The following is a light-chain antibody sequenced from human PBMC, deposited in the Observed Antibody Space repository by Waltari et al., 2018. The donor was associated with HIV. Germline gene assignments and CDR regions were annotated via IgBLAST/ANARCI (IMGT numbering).Light chain of an antibody. CDR1: SSDIGPYHY. J-gene: IGLJ2*01. Sequence: QSALTQPASVSGFPGQSITISCTGTSSDIGPYHYVSWYQQHPGKAPKLMIYDVSNRPSGVSNRFSGSKSGNTASLTISGLQAEDEADYYCSSYTSSSTPVVFGGGTKLTVL. CDR3: SSYTSSSTPVV. V-gene: IGLV2-14*01. CDR2: DVS.